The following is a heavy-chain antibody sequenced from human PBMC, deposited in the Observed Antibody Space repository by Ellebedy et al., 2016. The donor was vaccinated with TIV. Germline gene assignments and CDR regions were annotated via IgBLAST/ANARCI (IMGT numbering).Heavy chain of an antibody. D-gene: IGHD1-1*01. CDR1: GYTFTSYD. Sequence: ASVKVSXXASGYTFTSYDINWVRQATGQGLEWMGWMNPNSGNTGYAQKFQGRVTMTRNTSISTAYMELSSLRSEDTAVYYCAGAPFYRTNDLDYWGQGTLVTVSS. V-gene: IGHV1-8*01. CDR3: AGAPFYRTNDLDY. J-gene: IGHJ4*02. CDR2: MNPNSGNT.